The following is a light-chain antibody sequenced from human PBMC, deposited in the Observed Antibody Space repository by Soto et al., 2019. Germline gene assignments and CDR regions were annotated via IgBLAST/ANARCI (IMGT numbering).Light chain of an antibody. Sequence: DIQMTQYPSSLSASVGDRVTITCRASQTISRNLNWYQQKPGKAPKLLIYAASSLQSGVPSTFSGSGSGTDFTLTISSLQPEDFATYYCQQSYSTPITFGPGTKVDIK. CDR2: AAS. V-gene: IGKV1-39*01. CDR3: QQSYSTPIT. CDR1: QTISRN. J-gene: IGKJ3*01.